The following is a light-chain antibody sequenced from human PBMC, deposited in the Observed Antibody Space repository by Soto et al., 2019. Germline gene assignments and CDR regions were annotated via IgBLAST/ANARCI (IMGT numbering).Light chain of an antibody. CDR1: QSVSSN. J-gene: IGKJ5*01. CDR2: GAS. CDR3: QQRSNGIT. Sequence: EIVFTQSPATLSLSPGERATLSCRASQSVSSNLAWFQQKPGQAPRLLIYGASKRATGIPARFSGSGSGTDFTLTISSLEPEDFAVYYCQQRSNGITFGQGTHWRL. V-gene: IGKV3-11*01.